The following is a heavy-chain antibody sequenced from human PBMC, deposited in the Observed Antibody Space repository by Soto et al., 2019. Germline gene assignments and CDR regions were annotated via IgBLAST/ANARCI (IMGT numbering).Heavy chain of an antibody. CDR3: ARVIGYYYDSSTADIYYYGMDV. Sequence: KQSQTLSLTCAISGDSVSSNSAAWNWIRQSPSRGLEWLGRTYYRSKWYNDYAVSVKSRITINPDTSKNQFSLQLNSVTPEDTAVYYCARVIGYYYDSSTADIYYYGMDVWGQGTTVTVSS. J-gene: IGHJ6*02. CDR1: GDSVSSNSAA. V-gene: IGHV6-1*01. CDR2: TYYRSKWYN. D-gene: IGHD3-22*01.